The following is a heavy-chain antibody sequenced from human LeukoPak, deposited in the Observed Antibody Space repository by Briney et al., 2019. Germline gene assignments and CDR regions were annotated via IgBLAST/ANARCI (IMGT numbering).Heavy chain of an antibody. CDR3: ARDSTWLLDY. J-gene: IGHJ4*02. D-gene: IGHD6-19*01. V-gene: IGHV3-7*03. CDR1: GFTFSSHW. Sequence: GGSLRHSCTASGFTFSSHWMTWVRQPPGKGLEWVANIKEDGSVKYYVDSVKGRFTISRDNTNNALYLQMNSLRADDTAVYFCARDSTWLLDYWGQGTLITVSS. CDR2: IKEDGSVK.